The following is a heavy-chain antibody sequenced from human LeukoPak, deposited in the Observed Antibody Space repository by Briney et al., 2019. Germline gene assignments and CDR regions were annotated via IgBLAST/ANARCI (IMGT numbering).Heavy chain of an antibody. Sequence: SETLSLTCTVSGGSISSSSYYWGWIRQPPGKGLEWIGSIYYSGSTYYNPSLKSRVTISVDTSKNQFSLKLSSVTAADTAVYYCARDAVGSGSYYPPPYYYYGMDVWGQGTTVTVSS. CDR2: IYYSGST. V-gene: IGHV4-39*07. J-gene: IGHJ6*02. CDR1: GGSISSSSYY. D-gene: IGHD3-10*01. CDR3: ARDAVGSGSYYPPPYYYYGMDV.